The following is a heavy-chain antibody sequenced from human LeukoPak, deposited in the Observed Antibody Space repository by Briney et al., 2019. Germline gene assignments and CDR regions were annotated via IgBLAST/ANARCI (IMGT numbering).Heavy chain of an antibody. V-gene: IGHV3-23*01. Sequence: GGSLRLSCAASGFTFSSIAMSWVRQAPDKGLEWVSTISGSGGGTYYADSVKGRFTTSRDDSKNTLYLQMNSLRADDTAVYYCAKDLGRYRNNFFDYWGQGNLVTVSS. CDR3: AKDLGRYRNNFFDY. J-gene: IGHJ4*02. CDR1: GFTFSSIA. D-gene: IGHD1-26*01. CDR2: ISGSGGGT.